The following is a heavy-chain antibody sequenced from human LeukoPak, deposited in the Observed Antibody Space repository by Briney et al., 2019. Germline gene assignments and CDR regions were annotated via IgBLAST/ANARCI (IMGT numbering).Heavy chain of an antibody. CDR1: GGSFSGYY. V-gene: IGHV4-34*01. Sequence: SETLSLTCAVYGGSFSGYYWSWIRQLPGKGLEWIGEINHSGSTNYNPSLKSRVTISVDTSKNQFSLKLSSVTAADTAVYYCARARKGLHYYYGMDVWGQGTTVTVSS. J-gene: IGHJ6*02. CDR2: INHSGST. CDR3: ARARKGLHYYYGMDV.